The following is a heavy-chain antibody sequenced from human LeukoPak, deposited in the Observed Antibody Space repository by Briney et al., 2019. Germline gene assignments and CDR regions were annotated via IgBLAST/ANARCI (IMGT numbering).Heavy chain of an antibody. CDR3: ARQVYSGTHYFDY. Sequence: SEALSLTCTVSGGSISSSSYYWGWIRQPPGKGLEWIGTIYYSGSTYYNPSLKSRVTISVDTSKNQFSLRLSSVTAADTAVYYCARQVYSGTHYFDYWGQGTLVTVSS. CDR1: GGSISSSSYY. CDR2: IYYSGST. J-gene: IGHJ4*02. D-gene: IGHD1-26*01. V-gene: IGHV4-39*01.